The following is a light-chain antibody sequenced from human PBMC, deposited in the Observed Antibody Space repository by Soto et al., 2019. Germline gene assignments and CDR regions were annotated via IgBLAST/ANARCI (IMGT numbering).Light chain of an antibody. CDR3: QQGYSTTPIT. CDR1: QSIKNY. V-gene: IGKV1-39*01. J-gene: IGKJ5*01. CDR2: GAS. Sequence: DIQLTQSPSSLAAAIGDRVTITCRASQSIKNYLNWYQHKPGAAPKLLIFGASDLERGVPSRFSGSGSGTEFTLSISSPQPEDFATYYCQQGYSTTPITFGQGTRLEIK.